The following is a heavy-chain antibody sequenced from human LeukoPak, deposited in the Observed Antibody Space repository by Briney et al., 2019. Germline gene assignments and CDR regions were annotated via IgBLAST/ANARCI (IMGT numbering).Heavy chain of an antibody. CDR1: GVSISIGGYY. V-gene: IGHV4-31*03. J-gene: IGHJ4*02. CDR3: AREAASGDFDY. D-gene: IGHD6-13*01. Sequence: SQTLSLTCTVSGVSISIGGYYWSWIRQHPGKGLEWIGYIYYSGNTHYNPSLKSRLTVSVDTSKNQFSLKLSSVTAAGTAVYYCAREAASGDFDYWGQGTLVTVSS. CDR2: IYYSGNT.